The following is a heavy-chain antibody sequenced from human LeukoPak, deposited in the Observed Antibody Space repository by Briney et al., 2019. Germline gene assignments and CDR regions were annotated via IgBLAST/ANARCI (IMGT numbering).Heavy chain of an antibody. CDR2: INTNTRNP. Sequence: ASVKVSCKASRDTFTSYLVIWVRQAPGQGLEWMGWINTNTRNPTYAQGFTGRFVFSLDTSVSTAYLQISSLKAEDTAVYYCARIRAPSSFGQRESDYWGQGTLVTVSS. CDR1: RDTFTSYL. J-gene: IGHJ4*02. CDR3: ARIRAPSSFGQRESDY. V-gene: IGHV7-4-1*02. D-gene: IGHD3-3*02.